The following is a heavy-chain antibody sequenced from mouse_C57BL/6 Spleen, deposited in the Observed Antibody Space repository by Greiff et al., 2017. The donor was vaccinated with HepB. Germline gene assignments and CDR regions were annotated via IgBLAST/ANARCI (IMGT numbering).Heavy chain of an antibody. CDR1: GYAFSSYW. V-gene: IGHV1-80*01. J-gene: IGHJ3*01. Sequence: VQVVESGAELVKPGASVKISCKASGYAFSSYWMNWVKQRPGKGLEWIGQIYPGDGDTNYNGKFKGKATLTADKSSSTAYMQLSSLTSEDSAVYFCAGWHYYDSSDWGQGTLVTVSA. CDR2: IYPGDGDT. D-gene: IGHD1-1*01. CDR3: AGWHYYDSSD.